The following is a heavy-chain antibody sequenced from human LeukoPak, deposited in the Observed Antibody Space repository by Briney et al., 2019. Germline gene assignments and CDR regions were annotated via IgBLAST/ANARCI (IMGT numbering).Heavy chain of an antibody. Sequence: PSETLSLTCTVSGGSISSGSYYWSWIRQPAGKGLEWIGRIYTSGSTNYNPSLKSRVTISVDTSKNQFSLKLSSVTAADTAVYYRARRITMVRGVNRGYYFDYWGQGTLVTVSS. V-gene: IGHV4-61*02. CDR3: ARRITMVRGVNRGYYFDY. CDR2: IYTSGST. D-gene: IGHD3-10*01. CDR1: GGSISSGSYY. J-gene: IGHJ4*02.